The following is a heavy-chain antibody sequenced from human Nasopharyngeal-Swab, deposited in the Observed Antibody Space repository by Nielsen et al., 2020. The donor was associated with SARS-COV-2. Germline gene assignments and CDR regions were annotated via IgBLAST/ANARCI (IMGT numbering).Heavy chain of an antibody. D-gene: IGHD3-3*01. CDR1: GLTFNNYN. CDR2: ISSSSSYI. Sequence: GESLTLSCAASGLTFNNYNFNWVRQAPGKGLEGVSSISSSSSYIYYADSVKGRFTISRDNAKNSLYLQMNSLRAEDTAVYYCARDGLDYDFWSAYFMDVWGQGTTVTVSS. V-gene: IGHV3-21*01. CDR3: ARDGLDYDFWSAYFMDV. J-gene: IGHJ6*02.